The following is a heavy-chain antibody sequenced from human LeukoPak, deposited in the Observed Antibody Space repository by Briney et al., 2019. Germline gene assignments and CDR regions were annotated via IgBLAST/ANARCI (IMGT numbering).Heavy chain of an antibody. CDR3: AAADYYGSGSYFHYFDY. D-gene: IGHD3-10*01. CDR1: GFTFTSSA. V-gene: IGHV1-58*01. J-gene: IGHJ4*02. CDR2: IVVGSGNT. Sequence: SVKVSCKASGFTFTSSAVQWVRQARGQRLEWIGWIVVGSGNTNYAQKFQERVTITRDMSTSTAYMELSSLRSEDTAVYYCAAADYYGSGSYFHYFDYWGQGTLVTVSS.